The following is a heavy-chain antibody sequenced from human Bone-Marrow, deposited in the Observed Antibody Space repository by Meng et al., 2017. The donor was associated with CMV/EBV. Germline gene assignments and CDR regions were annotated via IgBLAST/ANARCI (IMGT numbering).Heavy chain of an antibody. Sequence: GESLKISCAASGFTFSSYAMHWVRQAPGKGLEWVAVISYDGSNKYYADSVKGRFTISRDNSKNTLYLQMNSLRAEDTAVYYCARDPEYSSFGYWGQGTLVTVSS. V-gene: IGHV3-30*04. CDR3: ARDPEYSSFGY. CDR2: ISYDGSNK. D-gene: IGHD6-6*01. CDR1: GFTFSSYA. J-gene: IGHJ4*02.